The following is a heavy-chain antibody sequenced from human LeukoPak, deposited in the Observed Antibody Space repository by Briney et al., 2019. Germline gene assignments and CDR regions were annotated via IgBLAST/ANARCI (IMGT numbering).Heavy chain of an antibody. Sequence: PGGSLRLSCAASGFTFSSYGMHWVRQAPGKGLEWVAVIWYDGSNKYHADSVKGRFTISRDNSKNTLYLQMNSLRAEDTAVYYCAIYCSSTSCIGGYWGQGTLVTVSS. V-gene: IGHV3-33*01. D-gene: IGHD2-2*01. CDR3: AIYCSSTSCIGGY. J-gene: IGHJ4*02. CDR2: IWYDGSNK. CDR1: GFTFSSYG.